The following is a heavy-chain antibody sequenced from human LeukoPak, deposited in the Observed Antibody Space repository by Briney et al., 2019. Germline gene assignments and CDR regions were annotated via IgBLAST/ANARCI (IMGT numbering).Heavy chain of an antibody. J-gene: IGHJ3*02. Sequence: GGSLRLSCAVSAFTVSSNYVSWVRQAAGRGLEWVSVIYCGGITNYADSVKGRFTTSRDNSKNTLYLQMNSRRAEDTAVYYCARDHSGSYQRAFDIWGQGTMVTVSS. D-gene: IGHD1-26*01. V-gene: IGHV3-66*02. CDR3: ARDHSGSYQRAFDI. CDR2: IYCGGIT. CDR1: AFTVSSNY.